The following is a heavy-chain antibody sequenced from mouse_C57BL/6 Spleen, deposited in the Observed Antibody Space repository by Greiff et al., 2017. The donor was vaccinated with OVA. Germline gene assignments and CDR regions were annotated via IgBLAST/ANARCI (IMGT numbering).Heavy chain of an antibody. CDR2: ISSGSSTI. J-gene: IGHJ2*01. D-gene: IGHD2-1*01. Sequence: EVKLMESGGGLVKPGGSLKLSCAASGFTFSDYGMHWVRQAPEKGLEWVAYISSGSSTIYYADTVKGRFTISRDNAKNTLFLQMTSLRSEDTAMYYCARNYANPFDYWGQGTTLTVSS. CDR1: GFTFSDYG. V-gene: IGHV5-17*01. CDR3: ARNYANPFDY.